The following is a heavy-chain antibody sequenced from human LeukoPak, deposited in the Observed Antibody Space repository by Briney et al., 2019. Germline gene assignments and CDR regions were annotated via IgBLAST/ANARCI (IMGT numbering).Heavy chain of an antibody. D-gene: IGHD3-10*01. CDR2: IIPIFGTA. CDR1: GGTFSSYA. CDR3: ARGAMVRGAETNWFDP. V-gene: IGHV1-69*13. Sequence: SVKVSCKASGGTFSSYAISWVRQAPGQELQWMGGIIPIFGTANYAQKFQGRVTITADESTSTAYMELSSLRSEDTAVYYCARGAMVRGAETNWFDPWGQGTLVTVSS. J-gene: IGHJ5*02.